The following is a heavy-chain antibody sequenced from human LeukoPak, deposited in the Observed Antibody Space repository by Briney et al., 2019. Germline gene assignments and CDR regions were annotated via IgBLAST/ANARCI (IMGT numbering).Heavy chain of an antibody. CDR3: ASAYDFWSGRTLDY. V-gene: IGHV4-59*08. Sequence: PSETLSLTCTVSGASISRDYWSWIRQPPGKGLEYIGYIYYSGSTNYNPSLKSRVTISVDSSKNQFSLKLSSVTAADTAVYYCASAYDFWSGRTLDYWGQGTLVTVSS. CDR1: GASISRDY. CDR2: IYYSGST. D-gene: IGHD3-3*01. J-gene: IGHJ4*02.